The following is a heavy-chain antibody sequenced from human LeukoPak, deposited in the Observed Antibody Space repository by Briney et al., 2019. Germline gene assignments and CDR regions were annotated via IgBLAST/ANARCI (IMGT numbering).Heavy chain of an antibody. J-gene: IGHJ4*02. V-gene: IGHV4-34*01. CDR2: INHSGST. Sequence: SETLSLTCAVYGGSFSGYYWSWIRQPPGKGLEWIGEINHSGSTNYNPSLKSRVTISVDASKNQFSLKLSSVTAADTAVYYCASSNFWSGYYLNRYFDYWGQGTLVTVSS. CDR3: ASSNFWSGYYLNRYFDY. D-gene: IGHD3-3*01. CDR1: GGSFSGYY.